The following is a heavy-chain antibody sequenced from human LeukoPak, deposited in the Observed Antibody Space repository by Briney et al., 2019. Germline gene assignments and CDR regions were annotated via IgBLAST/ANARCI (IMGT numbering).Heavy chain of an antibody. CDR1: GYTFTGYY. CDR2: INPNSGGT. Sequence: ASVKVSCKASGYTFTGYYMHRVRQAPGQGLEWMGRINPNSGGTNYAQKFQGRVTMTRDTSISTAYMELSRLRSDDTAVYYCARGEPRKGGLLSTDYWGQGTLVTVSS. CDR3: ARGEPRKGGLLSTDY. V-gene: IGHV1-2*06. D-gene: IGHD2-21*02. J-gene: IGHJ4*02.